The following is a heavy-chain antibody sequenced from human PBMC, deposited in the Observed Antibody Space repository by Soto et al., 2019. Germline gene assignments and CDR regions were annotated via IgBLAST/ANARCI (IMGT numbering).Heavy chain of an antibody. Sequence: GGSLRLSCEASGFTFSGFDMHWVRQPTGKGLEWVSAISGSGGSTYYADSVKGRFTISRDNSKNTLYLQMNSLRAEDTAVYYCAKDRAVAAFDYWGQGTLVTVSS. V-gene: IGHV3-23*01. J-gene: IGHJ4*02. CDR1: GFTFSGFD. CDR2: ISGSGGST. CDR3: AKDRAVAAFDY. D-gene: IGHD6-19*01.